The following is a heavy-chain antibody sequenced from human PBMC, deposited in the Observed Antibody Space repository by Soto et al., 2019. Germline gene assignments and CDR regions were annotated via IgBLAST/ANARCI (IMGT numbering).Heavy chain of an antibody. CDR2: IKEDGSEK. Sequence: EVQLVESGGGLVQPGGSLRLCCAASGFTFRSYWMTWVRQAPGKGLEWVANIKEDGSEKHYADSVKGRFTISRDNPKNSLCLQMNSLRAEDTAVYYCVRGTSPRRADYWGQGTLVTVSS. V-gene: IGHV3-7*01. D-gene: IGHD2-2*01. CDR3: VRGTSPRRADY. CDR1: GFTFRSYW. J-gene: IGHJ4*02.